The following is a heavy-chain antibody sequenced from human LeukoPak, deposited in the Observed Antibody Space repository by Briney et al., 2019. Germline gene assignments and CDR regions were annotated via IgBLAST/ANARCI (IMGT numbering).Heavy chain of an antibody. CDR2: IYYSGST. D-gene: IGHD5-18*01. CDR1: GGSISNYY. V-gene: IGHV4-59*01. CDR3: ARGYAYGPNYYFDY. J-gene: IGHJ4*02. Sequence: SETLSLTCSFSGGSISNYYWSWVRQPPGKGLEWIGYIYYSGSTDYNPSLKSRVAISIDTSKNHFSLRLSSVTAADTASYYCARGYAYGPNYYFDYWGQGTLVTVSS.